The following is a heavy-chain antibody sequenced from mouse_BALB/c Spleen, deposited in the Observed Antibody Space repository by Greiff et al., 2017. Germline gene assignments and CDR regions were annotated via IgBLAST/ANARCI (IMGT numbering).Heavy chain of an antibody. V-gene: IGHV5-17*02. Sequence: EVQLVESGGGLVQPGGSRKLSCAASGFTFSSFGMHWVRQAPEKGLEWVAYISSGSSTIYYPDTVTGRFTISRDNAKNTLYLEMSSLRSEDTAMYYCAREALLSLDYWGQGTTLTVSS. CDR3: AREALLSLDY. CDR1: GFTFSSFG. J-gene: IGHJ2*01. D-gene: IGHD2-1*01. CDR2: ISSGSSTI.